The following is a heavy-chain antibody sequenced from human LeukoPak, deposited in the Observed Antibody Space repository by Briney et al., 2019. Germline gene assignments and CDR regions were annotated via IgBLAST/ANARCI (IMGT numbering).Heavy chain of an antibody. V-gene: IGHV4-30-4*01. CDR1: GGSISSGDYF. CDR3: ARDGCSGSSCIGNWCDP. Sequence: SETLSLTCTVSGGSISSGDYFWSWIRQPPGKGLEWIGYMHYTGSTYFNPSLKSRVSTSVDTSKNQFSLKLSSVTAADTAVYYCARDGCSGSSCIGNWCDPWGQGTLVTVSS. J-gene: IGHJ5*02. CDR2: MHYTGST. D-gene: IGHD2-15*01.